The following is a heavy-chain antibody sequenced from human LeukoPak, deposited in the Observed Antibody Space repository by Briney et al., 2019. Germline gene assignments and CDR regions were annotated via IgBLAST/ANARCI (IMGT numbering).Heavy chain of an antibody. D-gene: IGHD3-10*02. V-gene: IGHV4-4*07. CDR1: GGSISSYY. J-gene: IGHJ6*02. CDR3: ARHNDYYVVGGMDV. CDR2: IYTSGST. Sequence: SETLSLTCTVSGGSISSYYWNWIRQPAGKGLEWIGRIYTSGSTNYNPSLKSRVTISVDTSKNQFSLKLSSVTAADTAVYYCARHNDYYVVGGMDVWGQGTTVTVSS.